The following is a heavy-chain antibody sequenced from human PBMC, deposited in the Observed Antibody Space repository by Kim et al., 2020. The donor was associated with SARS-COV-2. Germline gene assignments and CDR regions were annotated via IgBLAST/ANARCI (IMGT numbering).Heavy chain of an antibody. V-gene: IGHV1-8*01. CDR1: GYTFTSYD. Sequence: ASVKVSCKASGYTFTSYDINWVRQATGQGLEWMGWMNPNSGNTGYAQKFQGRVTMTRNTSISTAYMELSSLRSEDTAVYYCARADGVSGYYYYGMDVWGQGTTVTVSS. CDR2: MNPNSGNT. CDR3: ARADGVSGYYYYGMDV. D-gene: IGHD3-10*01. J-gene: IGHJ6*02.